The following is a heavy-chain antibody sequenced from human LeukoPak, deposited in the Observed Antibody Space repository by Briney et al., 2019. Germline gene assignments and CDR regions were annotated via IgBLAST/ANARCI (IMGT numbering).Heavy chain of an antibody. CDR1: GFTFSSYA. J-gene: IGHJ6*03. CDR3: AKGYSGSGNYNYYYYLDV. CDR2: ISAGGGST. Sequence: PGGSLRLSCAASGFTFSSYAMSWVRQAPGKGLEWVSGISAGGGSTYYADAVKGRFTISRDNSKNTMYLQMNSLRAEDTAVYYCAKGYSGSGNYNYYYYLDVWGKGTTVTVSS. V-gene: IGHV3-23*01. D-gene: IGHD3-10*01.